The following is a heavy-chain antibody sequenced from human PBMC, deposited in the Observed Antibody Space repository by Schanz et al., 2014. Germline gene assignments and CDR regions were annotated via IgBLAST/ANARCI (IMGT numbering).Heavy chain of an antibody. Sequence: EVQLLESGGGLVQPGGSLRLSCAASGFTFDDHAMHWVRQVPGKGLEWVSGISWNSGNIAYADSVKGRFTISRDNAKNTLYLQMNSLRAEDTAVYYCARDRWDWNNAFDIWGQGTMVTVSS. CDR1: GFTFDDHA. D-gene: IGHD1-1*01. V-gene: IGHV3-9*01. CDR2: ISWNSGNI. J-gene: IGHJ3*02. CDR3: ARDRWDWNNAFDI.